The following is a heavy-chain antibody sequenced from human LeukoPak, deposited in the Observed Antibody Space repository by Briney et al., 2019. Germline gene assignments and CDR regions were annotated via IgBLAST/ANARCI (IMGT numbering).Heavy chain of an antibody. V-gene: IGHV3-21*01. Sequence: GGSLRLSCAASGFTFSSYSMNWVRQAPGKGLEWVSSISSSSSYIYYADSVKGRFTISRDNAKNSLYLQMNSLRAEDTAVYYCARDPQYDRTPDYWGQGTLVTVSS. CDR2: ISSSSSYI. CDR3: ARDPQYDRTPDY. CDR1: GFTFSSYS. J-gene: IGHJ4*02. D-gene: IGHD3-22*01.